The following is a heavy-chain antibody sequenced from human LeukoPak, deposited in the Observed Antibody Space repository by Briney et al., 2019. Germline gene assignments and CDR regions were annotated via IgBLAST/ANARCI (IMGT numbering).Heavy chain of an antibody. CDR2: INPGIFTT. D-gene: IGHD3-16*01. CDR1: GYPFTAFS. Sequence: ASVKVSCKALGYPFTAFSLHWVRQAPGQGPEWMAIINPGIFTTTYAQKLQDRITVTSDTSTATVYMEPRSLRLEDTAVYFCARDWAHGSFDLWGQGTLVTVSS. V-gene: IGHV1-46*01. J-gene: IGHJ4*02. CDR3: ARDWAHGSFDL.